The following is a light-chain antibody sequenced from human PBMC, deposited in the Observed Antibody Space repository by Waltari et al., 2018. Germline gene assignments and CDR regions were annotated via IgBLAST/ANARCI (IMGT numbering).Light chain of an antibody. Sequence: DIQMTQSPSTLSASVGERVTITCRASQSISSWLAWYQQKPGKAPKLLIYKASSLESGVPSRVSGSGSGTEFTLTISSLQPDDFATYYCQQYNSYSPWTFGQGTKVEIK. CDR2: KAS. CDR3: QQYNSYSPWT. CDR1: QSISSW. J-gene: IGKJ1*01. V-gene: IGKV1-5*03.